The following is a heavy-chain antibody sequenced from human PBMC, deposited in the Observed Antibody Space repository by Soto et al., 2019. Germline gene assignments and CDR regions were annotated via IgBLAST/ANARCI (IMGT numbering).Heavy chain of an antibody. CDR3: ARAGGYYDSSGFFFYY. V-gene: IGHV1-3*01. D-gene: IGHD3-22*01. CDR2: INAGDGNT. J-gene: IGHJ4*02. Sequence: ASVKVSCKASGYTFTSYVMNWVRQAPGQRLEWMGWINAGDGNTKYAQKFQGRVTITRDTSASTVYMELSSLRSEDTAVYYCARAGGYYDSSGFFFYYWGQG. CDR1: GYTFTSYV.